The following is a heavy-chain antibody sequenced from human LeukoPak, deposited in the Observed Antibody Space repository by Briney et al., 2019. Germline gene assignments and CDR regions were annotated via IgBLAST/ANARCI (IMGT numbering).Heavy chain of an antibody. D-gene: IGHD2-2*02. V-gene: IGHV3-30*02. CDR3: AKVGYCSSTSCYTNYYYMDV. CDR1: GFTFSSYG. CDR2: IRYDGSNK. J-gene: IGHJ6*03. Sequence: GGSLRLSCAASGFTFSSYGMRWVRQAPGKGLEWVAFIRYDGSNKYYADSVKGRFTISKDNSKNTLYLQMNSRRAEDTAVYYCAKVGYCSSTSCYTNYYYMDVWGKGTTVTVSS.